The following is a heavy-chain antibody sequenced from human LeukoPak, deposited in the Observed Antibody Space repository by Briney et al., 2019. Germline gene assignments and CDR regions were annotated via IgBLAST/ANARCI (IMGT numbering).Heavy chain of an antibody. D-gene: IGHD1-26*01. J-gene: IGHJ3*02. Sequence: PGGSLRLSCTVSGFTVSSNSMSWVRQAPGKGLEWVANIKQDGSEKYYVDSVKGRFTISRDNAKNSLYLQMNSLRAEDTAVYYCARDGSLGAFDIWGQGTMVTVSS. CDR1: GFTVSSNS. CDR2: IKQDGSEK. V-gene: IGHV3-7*01. CDR3: ARDGSLGAFDI.